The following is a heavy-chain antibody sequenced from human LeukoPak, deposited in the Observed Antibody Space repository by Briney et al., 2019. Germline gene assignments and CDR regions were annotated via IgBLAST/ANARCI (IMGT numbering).Heavy chain of an antibody. CDR2: IKQDGSEK. CDR3: ARDHLLDTAMVLEYVYYYGMDV. CDR1: GFTFSSYW. J-gene: IGHJ6*02. V-gene: IGHV3-7*01. D-gene: IGHD5-18*01. Sequence: PGGSLRLSCAASGFTFSSYWMSWVRQAPGKGLGWVANIKQDGSEKYYVDSVKGRFTISRDNAKNSLYLQMNSLRAEDTAVYYCARDHLLDTAMVLEYVYYYGMDVWGQGTTVTVSS.